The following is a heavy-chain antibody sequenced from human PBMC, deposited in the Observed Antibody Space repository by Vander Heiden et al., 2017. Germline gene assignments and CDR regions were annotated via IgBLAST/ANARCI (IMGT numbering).Heavy chain of an antibody. D-gene: IGHD1-26*01. CDR1: GLPFSSYD. Sequence: EVQLVESGGGSVQPGGSLSLTCAASGLPFSSYDMHWVRQATGKGLEWVSAIATGGDTYYLGSVKGRFTIYRENAKNSLYLQMNSLRAGDTAVYYCARGGSPEAFDIWGQGTMVTVSS. J-gene: IGHJ3*02. CDR3: ARGGSPEAFDI. CDR2: IATGGDT. V-gene: IGHV3-13*01.